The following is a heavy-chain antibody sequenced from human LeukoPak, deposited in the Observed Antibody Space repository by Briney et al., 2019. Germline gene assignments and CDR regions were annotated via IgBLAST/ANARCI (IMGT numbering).Heavy chain of an antibody. CDR1: GVTISSGDYY. Sequence: SQTLSLTCTVSGVTISSGDYYWSWLRQHPGKGLVWIGYIYYTGSTYYNPSLRSRVTISVDTSKNHFSLKLSSVTAADTAVYYCARDFCYDSGGSRVDSFDIWGQGALVTVSS. J-gene: IGHJ3*02. CDR2: IYYTGST. V-gene: IGHV4-31*03. CDR3: ARDFCYDSGGSRVDSFDI. D-gene: IGHD3-22*01.